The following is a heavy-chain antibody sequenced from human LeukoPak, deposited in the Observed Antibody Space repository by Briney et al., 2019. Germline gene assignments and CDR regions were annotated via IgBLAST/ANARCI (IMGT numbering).Heavy chain of an antibody. CDR2: IYYSGST. J-gene: IGHJ4*02. CDR3: ARGRGGDYER. CDR1: GGSTSSYY. V-gene: IGHV4-59*01. D-gene: IGHD2-21*02. Sequence: SETLSLTCTVSGGSTSSYYWSWIRQPPGKGLEWIGYIYYSGSTNYNPSLKRRVTISVDTSKNQFSLKLSSVTAAYTAVYSCARGRGGDYERWGQGTLVTVSS.